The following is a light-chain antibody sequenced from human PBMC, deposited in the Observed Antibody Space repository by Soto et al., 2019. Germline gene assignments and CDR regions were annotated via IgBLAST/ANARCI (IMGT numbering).Light chain of an antibody. CDR2: DVS. J-gene: IGLJ1*01. CDR3: CSYAGSYTYV. CDR1: SSDVGGYDS. V-gene: IGLV2-11*01. Sequence: QSALAQPRSVSGSPGQSVTISCTGTSSDVGGYDSVSWYQQHPGKAPKLMIYDVSKRPSGVPDRFSGSKSGNTASLTISGLQAEDEAHYHCCSYAGSYTYVFGNGTKLTV.